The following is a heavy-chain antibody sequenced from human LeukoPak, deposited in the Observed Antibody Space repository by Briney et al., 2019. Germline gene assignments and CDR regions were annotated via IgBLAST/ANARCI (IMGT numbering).Heavy chain of an antibody. CDR1: GYSFSNYL. CDR2: IYPGDSDT. Sequence: GESLKISCKGSGYSFSNYLIVWVRQMPGKGLEWMGIIYPGDSDTRYSPSFQGQVTISADKSISTAYLQWSSLKASDTAMYYCARAFSSSWYVVGDWFDPWGQGTLVTVSS. V-gene: IGHV5-51*01. CDR3: ARAFSSSWYVVGDWFDP. D-gene: IGHD6-13*01. J-gene: IGHJ5*02.